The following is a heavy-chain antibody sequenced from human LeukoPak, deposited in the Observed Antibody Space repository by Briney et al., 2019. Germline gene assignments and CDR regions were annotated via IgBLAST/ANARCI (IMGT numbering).Heavy chain of an antibody. CDR2: TSSDLNVK. J-gene: IGHJ4*02. Sequence: PGGSLRLSCAASGFTFRNYVIHWVRQAPGKGLEWVAVTSSDLNVKLYADSVKGRFTISRDNAKNSLYLQMNSLRAEDTAVYYCARFPFGSGTFLPFDYWGQGTLVTVSS. V-gene: IGHV3-30-3*01. CDR3: ARFPFGSGTFLPFDY. D-gene: IGHD3-10*01. CDR1: GFTFRNYV.